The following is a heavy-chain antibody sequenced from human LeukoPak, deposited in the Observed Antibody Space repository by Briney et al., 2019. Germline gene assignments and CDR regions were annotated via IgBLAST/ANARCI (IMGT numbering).Heavy chain of an antibody. CDR2: ISSSSSSYI. CDR1: TXSTYS. Sequence: TXSTYSXXXVRQAPGKGLXXGSCISSSSSSYIYYADSVKGRFTISRDNAKNSLSLHMNSLRAEDTAVYYCAREGMGRRAFDIWGQGTMVTVSS. J-gene: IGHJ3*02. D-gene: IGHD3-10*01. CDR3: AREGMGRRAFDI. V-gene: IGHV3-21*01.